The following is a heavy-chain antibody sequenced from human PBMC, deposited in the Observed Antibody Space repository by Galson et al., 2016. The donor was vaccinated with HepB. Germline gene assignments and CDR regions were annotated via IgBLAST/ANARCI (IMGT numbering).Heavy chain of an antibody. CDR3: ARGMLGGDFWSGYYKGLYYYYGMDV. CDR2: IYYSGST. V-gene: IGHV4-59*01. Sequence: CTVSGGSISSYYWSWIRQPPGKGLEWIGCIYYSGSTNYNPSLKSRVTISVDTSKNQFSLKLSSVTAADTAVYYCARGMLGGDFWSGYYKGLYYYYGMDVWGQGTTVTVSS. J-gene: IGHJ6*02. D-gene: IGHD3-3*01. CDR1: GGSISSYY.